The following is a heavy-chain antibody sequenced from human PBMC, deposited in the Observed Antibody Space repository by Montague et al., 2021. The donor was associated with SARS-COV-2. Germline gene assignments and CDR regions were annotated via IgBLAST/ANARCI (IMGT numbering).Heavy chain of an antibody. CDR2: IDWDDDK. V-gene: IGHV2-70*11. Sequence: PALVKPTQTLTLTCTFSGFSLSTSGMCVSWIRQPPGKALEWLARIDWDDDKYYSTSLKTRLTISKDTSKNQVVLTMTNMDPVDTATYYCARTAGTAYTGYYYCAMDAWGQGTTVTVSS. J-gene: IGHJ6*02. D-gene: IGHD3-10*01. CDR3: ARTAGTAYTGYYYCAMDA. CDR1: GFSLSTSGMC.